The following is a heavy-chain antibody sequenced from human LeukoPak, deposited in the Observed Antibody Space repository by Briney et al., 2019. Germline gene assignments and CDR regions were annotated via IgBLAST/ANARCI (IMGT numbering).Heavy chain of an antibody. Sequence: SVKVSCKASGYTFTSYGISWVRQAPGQGLEWMGWISAYNGNTNYAQKLQGRVTMTTDTSTSTAYMELRSLRSDDTAVYYCARSTSSGWYPPQLSYYYYYGMDVWGQGTTVTVSS. D-gene: IGHD6-19*01. J-gene: IGHJ6*02. CDR2: ISAYNGNT. CDR3: ARSTSSGWYPPQLSYYYYYGMDV. CDR1: GYTFTSYG. V-gene: IGHV1-18*01.